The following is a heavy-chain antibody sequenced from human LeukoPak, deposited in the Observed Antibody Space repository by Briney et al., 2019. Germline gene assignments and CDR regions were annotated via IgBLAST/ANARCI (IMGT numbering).Heavy chain of an antibody. D-gene: IGHD6-19*01. CDR2: IYYSGST. J-gene: IGHJ3*02. CDR3: ARVPEWDSSGWDRAFDI. Sequence: PSETLSLTCTVSGGSISSYYWSWIRQPPGKGLEWIGYIYYSGSTNYNPSHKSRVTISVDTSKNQFSLKLSSVTAADTAVYYCARVPEWDSSGWDRAFDIWGQGTMVTVSS. CDR1: GGSISSYY. V-gene: IGHV4-59*01.